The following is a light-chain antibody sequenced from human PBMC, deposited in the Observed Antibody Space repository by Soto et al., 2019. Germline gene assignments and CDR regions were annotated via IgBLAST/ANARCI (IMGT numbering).Light chain of an antibody. CDR2: DAS. V-gene: IGKV1-5*01. CDR1: QSISSW. Sequence: DIQMTQSPSTLSTSVGDRVTITCRASQSISSWLAWYQQKPGKAPKLLIYDASSLESGVPSRFSGSGSGPEFTLTISSLHPDDFATYYCQQYNSYPWTLGQGTRVELK. CDR3: QQYNSYPWT. J-gene: IGKJ1*01.